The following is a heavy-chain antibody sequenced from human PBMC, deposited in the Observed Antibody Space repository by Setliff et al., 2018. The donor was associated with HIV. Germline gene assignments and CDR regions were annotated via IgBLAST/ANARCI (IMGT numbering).Heavy chain of an antibody. CDR3: AREIRTVYTGGHYFYGIDV. CDR1: GFTFSDYD. J-gene: IGHJ6*02. D-gene: IGHD3-16*01. V-gene: IGHV3-13*01. Sequence: PGGSLRLSCEASGFTFSDYDFPWVRQAAGKGLEWVSAIGTGGDTSYVDSVKGRFTISRENASNSLYLQMNSLRVGDTAVYYCAREIRTVYTGGHYFYGIDVWGQGTAVTVSS. CDR2: IGTGGDT.